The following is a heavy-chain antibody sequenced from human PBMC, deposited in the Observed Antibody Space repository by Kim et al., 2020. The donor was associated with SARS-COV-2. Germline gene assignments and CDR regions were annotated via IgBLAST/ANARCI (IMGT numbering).Heavy chain of an antibody. D-gene: IGHD3-3*01. J-gene: IGHJ4*02. CDR1: GDSVSSNSAA. CDR3: ARGSYDFWSAIAKIRFDY. Sequence: SQTLSLTCAISGDSVSSNSAAWNWIRQSPSRGLEWLGRTYYRSKWYNDYAVSVKSRITINPDTSKNQFSLQLNSVTPEDTAVYYCARGSYDFWSAIAKIRFDYWGQGTLVTVSS. V-gene: IGHV6-1*01. CDR2: TYYRSKWYN.